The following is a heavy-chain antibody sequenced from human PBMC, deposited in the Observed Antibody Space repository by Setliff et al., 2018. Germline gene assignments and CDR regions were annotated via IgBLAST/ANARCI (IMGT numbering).Heavy chain of an antibody. V-gene: IGHV4-39*07. Sequence: PSETLSLTCTVSGDSISSSRYYWAWIRQPPGKGLEWIGYIYYSGSTSYYNPSLKSRVTISVDTSKNQFSLKLSSVTAADTAVYYCASCRYQVPYNYWGQGTLVTVSS. CDR3: ASCRYQVPYNY. CDR2: IYYSGSTS. J-gene: IGHJ4*02. D-gene: IGHD2-2*01. CDR1: GDSISSSRYY.